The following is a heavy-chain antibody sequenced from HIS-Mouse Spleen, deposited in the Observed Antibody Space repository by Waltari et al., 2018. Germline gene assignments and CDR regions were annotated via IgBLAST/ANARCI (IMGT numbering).Heavy chain of an antibody. CDR2: ISYDGSNK. Sequence: QVQLVESGGGVVQPGRSLRLSCAASGFTFSSYGIPWVRQAPGKGLEWVAVISYDGSNKYYADSVKGRFTISRDNSKNTLYLQMNSLRAEDTAVYYCAKVNSGSYYFDYWGQGTLVTVSS. D-gene: IGHD1-26*01. V-gene: IGHV3-30*18. CDR3: AKVNSGSYYFDY. CDR1: GFTFSSYG. J-gene: IGHJ4*02.